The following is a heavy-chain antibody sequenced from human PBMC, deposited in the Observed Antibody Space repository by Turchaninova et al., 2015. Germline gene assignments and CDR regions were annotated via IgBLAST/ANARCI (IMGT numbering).Heavy chain of an antibody. Sequence: EEQLVASGGGLVFLGGSSRLSCVVSVLNLRNCALSWVREAPGKGLEWVAVLGRRGGSQYADSVKGRFTISRDNSANRLFLQMNNLRTDDTAVYYCARYSGFDPQEWFFKTWGGGTLVTVSS. CDR3: ARYSGFDPQEWFFKT. CDR1: VLNLRNCA. V-gene: IGHV3-23*04. CDR2: LGRRGGSQ. D-gene: IGHD5-12*01. J-gene: IGHJ5*02.